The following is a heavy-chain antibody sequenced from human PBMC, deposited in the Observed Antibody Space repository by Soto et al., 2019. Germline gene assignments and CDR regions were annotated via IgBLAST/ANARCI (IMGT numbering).Heavy chain of an antibody. J-gene: IGHJ6*02. CDR3: ARIQYCSSTSCPLGV. CDR2: IGSSSSTI. CDR1: GFTFSSYS. D-gene: IGHD2-2*01. V-gene: IGHV3-48*02. Sequence: AGGSLRLSCAASGFTFSSYSMNWVRQAPGKGLEWVSYIGSSSSTIYYADSVKGRFTISRDNAKNSLYLQMNSLRDEDTAVYYCARIQYCSSTSCPLGVWGQGTTVTVSS.